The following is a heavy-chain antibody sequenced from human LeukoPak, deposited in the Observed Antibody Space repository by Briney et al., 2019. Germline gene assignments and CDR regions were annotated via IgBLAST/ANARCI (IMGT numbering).Heavy chain of an antibody. CDR2: INHSGST. CDR1: GGSFSGYY. CDR3: ARVHCSGGSCYLFDY. Sequence: SETLSLTCAVYGGSFSGYYWSWIRQPPGKGLEWIGEINHSGSTNYNPSLKSRVTISVDTSKNQFSLKLSSVTAADTAVYYCARVHCSGGSCYLFDYWGQGTLVTVSS. J-gene: IGHJ4*02. D-gene: IGHD2-15*01. V-gene: IGHV4-34*01.